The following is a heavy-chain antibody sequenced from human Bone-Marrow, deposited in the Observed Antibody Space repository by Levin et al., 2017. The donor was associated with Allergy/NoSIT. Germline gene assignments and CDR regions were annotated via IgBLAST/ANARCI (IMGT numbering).Heavy chain of an antibody. J-gene: IGHJ4*02. CDR1: GFTLSNYA. V-gene: IGHV3-30-3*01. Sequence: GGSLRLSCATSGFTLSNYAMHWVRQALGKGLEWVAVISYDGSNRYYADSVRGRFTISRDNSKNTLYLQMNSLRPEDTAVYYCARDQGFGDGYLCDYWGTGTLVTVSS. CDR2: ISYDGSNR. D-gene: IGHD5-24*01. CDR3: ARDQGFGDGYLCDY.